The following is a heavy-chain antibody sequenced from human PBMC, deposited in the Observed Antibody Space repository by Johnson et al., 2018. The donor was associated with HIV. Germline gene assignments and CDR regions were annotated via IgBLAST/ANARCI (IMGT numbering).Heavy chain of an antibody. CDR2: IYSGGST. D-gene: IGHD3-3*01. J-gene: IGHJ3*02. CDR3: AKGSRARAVYDFWSGVTDAFDI. CDR1: GFTFSNVW. Sequence: VQLVESGGGVVRPGGSLRLSCAASGFTFSNVWMSWVRQVPGKGLEWVSVIYSGGSTYYADSVKGRFTISRDNSKNSLYLQMNSLRPEDTAVYYCAKGSRARAVYDFWSGVTDAFDIWGQGTLVTVSS. V-gene: IGHV3-66*02.